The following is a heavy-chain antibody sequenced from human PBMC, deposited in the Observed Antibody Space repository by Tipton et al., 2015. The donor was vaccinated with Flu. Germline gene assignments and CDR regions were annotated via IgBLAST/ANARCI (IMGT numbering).Heavy chain of an antibody. D-gene: IGHD4-17*01. CDR2: IYPGDSDT. CDR1: GYSFTSYW. V-gene: IGHV5-51*03. J-gene: IGHJ4*02. Sequence: LVKPGAEVKKPGESLKIPCKGSGYSFTSYWIGWVRQMPGKGLEWMGIIYPGDSDTRYSPSFQGQVTISADKSISTAYLQWSSLKASDTAMYYCVRRDYGDYPRMGFDYWGQGTLVTVSS. CDR3: VRRDYGDYPRMGFDY.